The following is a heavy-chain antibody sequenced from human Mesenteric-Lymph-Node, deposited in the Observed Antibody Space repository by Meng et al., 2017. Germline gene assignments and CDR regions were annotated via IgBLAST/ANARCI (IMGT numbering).Heavy chain of an antibody. D-gene: IGHD5-12*01. CDR1: GGSISDFY. V-gene: IGHV4-59*12. J-gene: IGHJ4*02. CDR2: IYSSGSP. CDR3: ARKSINIVPDVGVFEV. Sequence: SETLSLTCTVSGGSISDFYWSWIRQPPGKGLEWIGYIYSSGSPNYNPSLKSQVTISVDTSKNQFSLKLSSVSAADTAVYYFARKSINIVPDVGVFEVWGQGTLVTVSS.